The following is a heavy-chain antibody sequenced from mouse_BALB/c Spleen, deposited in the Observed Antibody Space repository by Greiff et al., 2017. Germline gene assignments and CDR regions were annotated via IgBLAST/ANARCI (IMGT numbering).Heavy chain of an antibody. D-gene: IGHD2-14*01. CDR2: ISYSGST. Sequence: EVKLQESGPGLVKPSQSLSLTCTVTGYSITSDYAWNWIRQFPGNKLEWMGYISYSGSTSYNPSLKSRISITRDTSKNQFFLQLNSVTTEDTATYYCAREGDRYGWFAYWGQGTLVTVSA. CDR3: AREGDRYGWFAY. CDR1: GYSITSDYA. V-gene: IGHV3-2*02. J-gene: IGHJ3*01.